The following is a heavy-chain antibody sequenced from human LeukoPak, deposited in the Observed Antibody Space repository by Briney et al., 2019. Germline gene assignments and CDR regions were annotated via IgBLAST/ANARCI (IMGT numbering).Heavy chain of an antibody. CDR2: IWYDGSNK. CDR3: ARGPYIWSVGYVDV. J-gene: IGHJ6*03. V-gene: IGHV3-33*01. Sequence: GGSLRLSCAASGFTFSSYGMHWVRQAPGKGLEWVAVIWYDGSNKYYADSVKGRFTISRDNSKNTLYLQMNSLRAEDTAVYYCARGPYIWSVGYVDVWGKGTTVTVSS. D-gene: IGHD3-16*01. CDR1: GFTFSSYG.